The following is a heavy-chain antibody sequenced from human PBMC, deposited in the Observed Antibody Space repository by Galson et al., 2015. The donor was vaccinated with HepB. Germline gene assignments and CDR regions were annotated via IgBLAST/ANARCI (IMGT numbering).Heavy chain of an antibody. J-gene: IGHJ4*02. Sequence: SLRLSCAVPGFTFSSYGMHWVRQAPGKGLEWVAVISNDGSNKFYADSVKGRFTISRDNSKNTVYLQMNSLRAEDTAVYYCAKGSDSGGWYFSYWGQGTLVTVSS. V-gene: IGHV3-30*18. CDR2: ISNDGSNK. CDR3: AKGSDSGGWYFSY. D-gene: IGHD6-19*01. CDR1: GFTFSSYG.